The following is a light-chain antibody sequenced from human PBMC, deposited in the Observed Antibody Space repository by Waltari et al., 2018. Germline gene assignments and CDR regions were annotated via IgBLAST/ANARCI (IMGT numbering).Light chain of an antibody. CDR1: QSVSSN. Sequence: EIGMTQSPAHLSVFRGERATRSCRASQSVSSNLAWYQQKGVQSPRLLIYCALTRATGIPARFSGSGSGTEFTLTISSMQSEDFAVYYCQQYNNCPAWTFGQGTKVEI. V-gene: IGKV3-15*01. CDR2: CAL. J-gene: IGKJ1*01. CDR3: QQYNNCPAWT.